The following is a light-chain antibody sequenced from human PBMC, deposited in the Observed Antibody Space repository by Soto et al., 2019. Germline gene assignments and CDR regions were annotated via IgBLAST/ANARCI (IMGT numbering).Light chain of an antibody. Sequence: EIVMTQSPATLSVSPGERATLSCRASQSVSGSLAWYQQKPGQAPRLLIYGASTRATGIPARFSGSGSGTEFTLTISSLQSEDFAVYYCHEYNTWPWTFGQGTKVDI. V-gene: IGKV3-15*01. J-gene: IGKJ1*01. CDR2: GAS. CDR1: QSVSGS. CDR3: HEYNTWPWT.